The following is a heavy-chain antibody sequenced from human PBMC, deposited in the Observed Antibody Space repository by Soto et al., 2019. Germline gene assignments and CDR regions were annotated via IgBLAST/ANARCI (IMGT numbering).Heavy chain of an antibody. CDR3: ATPAGPHNTTKRKPYYYYGMDV. J-gene: IGHJ6*02. D-gene: IGHD1-1*01. CDR2: IWYDGSNK. Sequence: GGSLRLSCAASGFTFSSYGMHWVRQAPGKGLEWVAVIWYDGSNKYYADSVKGRFTISRDNSKNTLYLQMNSLRAEDTAVYYCATPAGPHNTTKRKPYYYYGMDVWGQGTTVTVSS. V-gene: IGHV3-33*01. CDR1: GFTFSSYG.